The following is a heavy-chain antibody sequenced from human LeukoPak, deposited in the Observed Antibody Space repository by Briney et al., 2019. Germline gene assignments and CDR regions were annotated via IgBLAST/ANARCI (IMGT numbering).Heavy chain of an antibody. Sequence: GGSLRLSCAASGFTVSSYEMNWVRQAPGKGLEWVSYISSSGNTMYYADYVKGRFSISRDNAKNSLYLQMNSLRAEDTAVYYCARRYCSSTSCTLDHWGQGTLVTVSS. CDR2: ISSSGNTM. J-gene: IGHJ4*02. V-gene: IGHV3-48*03. CDR3: ARRYCSSTSCTLDH. CDR1: GFTVSSYE. D-gene: IGHD2-2*01.